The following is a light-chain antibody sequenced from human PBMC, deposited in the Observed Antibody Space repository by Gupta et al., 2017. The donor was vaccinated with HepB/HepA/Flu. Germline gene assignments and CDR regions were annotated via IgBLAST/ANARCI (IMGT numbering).Light chain of an antibody. CDR2: AAS. J-gene: IGKJ1*01. CDR3: QQSYSTLWT. V-gene: IGKV1-39*01. Sequence: DIQMTPSPSSLSASAGDRVTITCRASPIISSYLNWYQQKPGKAPKLLIYAASSLQSGVPSRFSGSGSGTDFTLTISSLQPEDFATYYCQQSYSTLWTFGQGTKVEIK. CDR1: PIISSY.